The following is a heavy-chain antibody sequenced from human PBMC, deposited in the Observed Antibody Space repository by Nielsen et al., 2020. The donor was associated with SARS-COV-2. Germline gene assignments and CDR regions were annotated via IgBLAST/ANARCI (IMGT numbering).Heavy chain of an antibody. D-gene: IGHD3-3*01. J-gene: IGHJ3*02. CDR1: GFTFSSYS. CDR3: ARVLSHTFDI. CDR2: ISSSSSYI. V-gene: IGHV3-21*01. Sequence: GESLKISCAASGFTFSSYSMNWVRQAPGKGLEWVSSISSSSSYIYYADSVKGRFTISRDNAKNSLYLQMNSLRAEDTAVYYCARVLSHTFDIWGQGTMVTVSS.